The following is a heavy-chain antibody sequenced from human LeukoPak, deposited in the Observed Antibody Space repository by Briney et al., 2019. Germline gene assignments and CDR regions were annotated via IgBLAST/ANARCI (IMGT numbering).Heavy chain of an antibody. CDR1: AFTFNNYW. J-gene: IGHJ4*02. CDR2: IKGDGSST. Sequence: GGSLRLSCVASAFTFNNYWMHWVRQAPGKGLVWVSRIKGDGSSTNYADSVKGRFTISRDNANSSLYLQMDSLRVEDSAVYYCARDFQYTDGSGFYVPFDSWGQGTLVTVSS. D-gene: IGHD3-22*01. CDR3: ARDFQYTDGSGFYVPFDS. V-gene: IGHV3-74*01.